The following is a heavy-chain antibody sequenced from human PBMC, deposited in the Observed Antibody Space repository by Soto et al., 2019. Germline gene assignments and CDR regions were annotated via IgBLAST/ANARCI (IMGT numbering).Heavy chain of an antibody. CDR2: IYYSGST. D-gene: IGHD6-19*01. CDR1: GGSISSYY. V-gene: IGHV4-59*01. Sequence: QVQLQESGPGLVKPSETLSLTCTVSGGSISSYYWSWIRQPPGKGLEWIGYIYYSGSTNYNPSLTSRVTISVDTSKNQFSLKLSSVTAADTAVYYCARSNLAVAELSYFDYWGQGTLVTVSS. CDR3: ARSNLAVAELSYFDY. J-gene: IGHJ4*02.